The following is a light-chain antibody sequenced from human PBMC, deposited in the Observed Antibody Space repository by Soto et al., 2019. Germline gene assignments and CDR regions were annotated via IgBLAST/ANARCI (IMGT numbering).Light chain of an antibody. Sequence: DIQMTHSPSCLSASVADRVTMTCRASQSISSYLNWYQQKPGKAPKLLIYAASSLQSGVPSRFSGSGSGTDFTLTISSLQPEDFATYYCQQSYSTLRTFGQGTKVDIK. CDR1: QSISSY. J-gene: IGKJ1*01. V-gene: IGKV1-39*01. CDR3: QQSYSTLRT. CDR2: AAS.